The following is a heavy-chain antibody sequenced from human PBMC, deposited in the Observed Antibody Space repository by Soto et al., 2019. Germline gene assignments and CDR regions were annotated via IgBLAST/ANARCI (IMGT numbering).Heavy chain of an antibody. CDR1: GFTFSNYA. D-gene: IGHD3-16*01. Sequence: GGSLRLSCAASGFTFSNYAMHWVRQAPGKGLEWVAVISYDGSNKYYTDSVEGQFTISRDNSKNTLYLQMNTLKAEDTAVYYCARGYASYYYGLDVWGQGTTDTVSS. CDR3: ARGYASYYYGLDV. J-gene: IGHJ6*02. CDR2: ISYDGSNK. V-gene: IGHV3-30*04.